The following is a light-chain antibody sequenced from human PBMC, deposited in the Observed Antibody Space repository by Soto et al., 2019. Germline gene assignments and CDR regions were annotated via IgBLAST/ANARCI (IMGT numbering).Light chain of an antibody. CDR3: QQYNDWLIT. Sequence: EMVMTQSPATLSVSPGERATLSCRASQSVSSKLAWYQQKPGQAPRLLIFGASTRATGIPARFSGSGSGTEFTLTISSLQSEDFAVYYCQQYNDWLITFGQGTRLEIK. CDR1: QSVSSK. CDR2: GAS. V-gene: IGKV3-15*01. J-gene: IGKJ5*01.